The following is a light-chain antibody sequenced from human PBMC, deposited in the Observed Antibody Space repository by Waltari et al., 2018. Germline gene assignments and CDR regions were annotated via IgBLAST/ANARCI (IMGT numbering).Light chain of an antibody. CDR2: RAS. CDR1: RDIGNN. Sequence: DIQMTQSPSPLSASIGDTVTITFQASRDIGNNLSWYQQKSGKAPKLLISRASSLQSGVPSRFSGSGSGTDFSLTISSLQPEDFATYYCQQGFAYPCTFGRGTKVEIK. V-gene: IGKV1-39*01. J-gene: IGKJ1*01. CDR3: QQGFAYPCT.